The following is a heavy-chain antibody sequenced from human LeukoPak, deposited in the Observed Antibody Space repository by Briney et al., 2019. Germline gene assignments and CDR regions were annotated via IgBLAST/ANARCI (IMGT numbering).Heavy chain of an antibody. V-gene: IGHV4-59*08. CDR1: GASISNYY. Sequence: SETLSLTCTVSGASISNYYWSWIRQSPGKGLEWIGYMLYSGSTNQNPSLRSRVTISVDTSKNQVSLELSSVTAADTAVYYCARSDIWGSYRFLDYWGQGALVTVSS. CDR3: ARSDIWGSYRFLDY. CDR2: MLYSGST. J-gene: IGHJ4*02. D-gene: IGHD3-16*02.